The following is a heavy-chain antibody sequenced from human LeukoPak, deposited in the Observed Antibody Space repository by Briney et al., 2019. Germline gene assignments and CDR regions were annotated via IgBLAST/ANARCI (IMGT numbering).Heavy chain of an antibody. Sequence: PSETLSLTCTVSGGSISSGDYYWSWIRQPPGKGLEWIGSIYHSGSTYYNPSLKSRVTISVDTSKNQFSLKLSSVTAADTAVYYCARRVYSSSSRYYYYMDVWGKGTTVTVSS. J-gene: IGHJ6*03. V-gene: IGHV4-39*07. CDR3: ARRVYSSSSRYYYYMDV. CDR2: IYHSGST. CDR1: GGSISSGDYY. D-gene: IGHD6-6*01.